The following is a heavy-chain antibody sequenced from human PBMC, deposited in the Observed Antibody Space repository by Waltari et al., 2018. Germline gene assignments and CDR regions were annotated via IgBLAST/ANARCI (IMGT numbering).Heavy chain of an antibody. V-gene: IGHV3-30*02. CDR3: ARDKGLFGYYYGVDV. J-gene: IGHJ6*02. Sequence: QVQLVASGGGVVQPGGSLSLSCVASGFKFSDYAINWVRQAPGKGLEWVKYVGIDENDKEYVHSVKGRFTISRDNDKNSLYLQMNSLRVEDTALYYCARDKGLFGYYYGVDVWGRGTTVTVSS. CDR1: GFKFSDYA. D-gene: IGHD3-16*01. CDR2: VGIDENDK.